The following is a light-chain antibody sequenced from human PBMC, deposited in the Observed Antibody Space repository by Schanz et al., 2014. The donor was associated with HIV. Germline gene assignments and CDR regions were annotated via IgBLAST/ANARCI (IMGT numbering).Light chain of an antibody. V-gene: IGLV2-11*01. Sequence: QSVLTQPRSVSGSPGQSVTISCTGTSSDVGGFKYVSWYQQHPGKAPKLIVYDVTKRPSGVPDRFSGSKSGNTASLTISGLQADDEADYYCSSYTTSSTLVFGGGTKLTVL. CDR2: DVT. CDR1: SSDVGGFKY. J-gene: IGLJ2*01. CDR3: SSYTTSSTLV.